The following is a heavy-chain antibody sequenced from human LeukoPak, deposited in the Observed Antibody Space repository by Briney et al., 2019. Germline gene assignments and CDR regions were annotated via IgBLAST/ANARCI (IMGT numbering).Heavy chain of an antibody. D-gene: IGHD1-26*01. CDR1: GVTFSSNE. J-gene: IGHJ4*02. Sequence: GGSLRLSCAASGVTFSSNEMNWVRQAPGKGPEWVSYISSSGSSIYYADSVKGRFTISRDNAKNSLYLQTNSLRAEDTAVYYCARTLVGATNWGQGTLVTVSS. CDR3: ARTLVGATN. CDR2: ISSSGSSI. V-gene: IGHV3-48*03.